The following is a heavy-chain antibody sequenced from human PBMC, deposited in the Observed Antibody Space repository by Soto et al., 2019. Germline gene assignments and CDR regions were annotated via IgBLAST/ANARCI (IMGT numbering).Heavy chain of an antibody. CDR3: ARGRGRWLQLRSWFDP. J-gene: IGHJ5*02. CDR2: INHSGST. V-gene: IGHV4-34*01. CDR1: GGSFSGYY. D-gene: IGHD5-12*01. Sequence: PSETLSLTCAVYGGSFSGYYWSWIRQPPGKGLEWIGEINHSGSTNYNPSLKSRVTISVDTSKNQFSLKLSSVTAADTAVYYCARGRGRWLQLRSWFDPWGQGTLVTVSS.